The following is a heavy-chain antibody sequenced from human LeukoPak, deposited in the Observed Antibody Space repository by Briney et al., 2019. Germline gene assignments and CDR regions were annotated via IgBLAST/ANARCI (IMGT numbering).Heavy chain of an antibody. CDR1: GFTFSSYD. CDR2: IDIGGGT. Sequence: PGGSLRLSCAASGFTFSSYDMHWVRQVTGKGLEWVSGIDIGGGTYYPGSVKGRFTISRENAKNSLYLQMTNMRAGDTAMYYCARGMGSGSSSVFDFWGQGTLVTVSS. D-gene: IGHD3-10*01. J-gene: IGHJ4*02. CDR3: ARGMGSGSSSVFDF. V-gene: IGHV3-13*04.